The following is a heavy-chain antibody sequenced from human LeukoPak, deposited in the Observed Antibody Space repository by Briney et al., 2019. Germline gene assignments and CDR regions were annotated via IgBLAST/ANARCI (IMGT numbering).Heavy chain of an antibody. D-gene: IGHD1-26*01. CDR3: ASIELRNATFDY. J-gene: IGHJ4*02. CDR1: GGSFSGYY. CDR2: INHSGST. V-gene: IGHV4-34*01. Sequence: KPSETLSLTCAVYGGSFSGYYWSWIRQPPGKGLEWIGEINHSGSTNYNPSLKSRVTISVDTSKNQFSLKLSSVTAADTAVYYCASIELRNATFDYWGQGTLVTVSS.